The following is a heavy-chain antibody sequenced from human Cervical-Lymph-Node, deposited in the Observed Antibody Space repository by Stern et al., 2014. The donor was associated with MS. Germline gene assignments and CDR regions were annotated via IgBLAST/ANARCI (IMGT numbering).Heavy chain of an antibody. Sequence: VQLVESGGGVVQPGRSLRLSCAASGFAFSDYGMHWVRQAPGTGLEWGAVISFNGRDKFYADSVKGRCTISRDNSQNTLHLQVNSLRTEDTALYYCAKASSGGYDFRLAETWGQGTLVIVSS. J-gene: IGHJ5*02. CDR3: AKASSGGYDFRLAET. CDR2: ISFNGRDK. CDR1: GFAFSDYG. V-gene: IGHV3-30*18. D-gene: IGHD5-12*01.